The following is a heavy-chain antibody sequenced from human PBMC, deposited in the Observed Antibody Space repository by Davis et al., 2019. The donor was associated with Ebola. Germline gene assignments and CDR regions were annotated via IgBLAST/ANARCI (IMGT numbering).Heavy chain of an antibody. Sequence: GESLKISCETSGFIFRNYVMSWVRQAPGKGLEWVSTFGTGGDTYYADSVKGRFAISRDNSRGTLYLQMNSLRGEDTAVYYCVRKGNWNYVLDYWGQGTLVTVSS. D-gene: IGHD1-7*01. CDR1: GFIFRNYV. CDR2: FGTGGDT. V-gene: IGHV3-23*01. CDR3: VRKGNWNYVLDY. J-gene: IGHJ4*02.